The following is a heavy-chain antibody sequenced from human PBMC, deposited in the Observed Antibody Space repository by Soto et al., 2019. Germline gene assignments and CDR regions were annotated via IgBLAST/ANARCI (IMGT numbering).Heavy chain of an antibody. Sequence: QVQLVQSGAEVKKPGASVKVSCKASGYTFTSYAISWVRQAPGQGLEWMGWISAYNGNRNYAQKLQGRVTMTTDTSTSTAYMELRSLRSDDTAVYYCARAVGDLWLLVVNFDYWGQGTLVTVCS. V-gene: IGHV1-18*01. J-gene: IGHJ4*02. D-gene: IGHD5-18*01. CDR3: ARAVGDLWLLVVNFDY. CDR2: ISAYNGNR. CDR1: GYTFTSYA.